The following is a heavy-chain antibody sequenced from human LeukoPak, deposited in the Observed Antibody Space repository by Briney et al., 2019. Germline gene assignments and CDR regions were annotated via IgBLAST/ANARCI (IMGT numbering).Heavy chain of an antibody. CDR2: TSSSDAGT. CDR1: GFTLSTYA. J-gene: IGHJ4*02. V-gene: IGHV3-23*01. Sequence: PGGSLRLSCPASGFTLSTYAMSGVRQPPGKGLEWVAPTSSSDAGTYHADSVRGRFTISRDNSKNTLYLQMNSLRAEDAAVYFCAKAPVTSCRGAYCYPFDSWGQGTLVTVSS. CDR3: AKAPVTSCRGAYCYPFDS. D-gene: IGHD2-21*01.